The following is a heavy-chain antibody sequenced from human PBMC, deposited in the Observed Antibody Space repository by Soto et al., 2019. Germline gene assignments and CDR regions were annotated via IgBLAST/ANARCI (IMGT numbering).Heavy chain of an antibody. V-gene: IGHV1-46*01. J-gene: IGHJ4*02. CDR2: INPLGGST. CDR3: GRGLFTGDY. CDR1: GYTFTSSY. Sequence: QVQLVQSGAEVKKPGASVKVSCKASGYTFTSSYIHWVRQAPGQGLEWMAIINPLGGSTNYAQQFQGRVTVTMDTSASTVHMELSSLRSEDTAVYYCGRGLFTGDYWGQGTLVTVSS. D-gene: IGHD3-16*01.